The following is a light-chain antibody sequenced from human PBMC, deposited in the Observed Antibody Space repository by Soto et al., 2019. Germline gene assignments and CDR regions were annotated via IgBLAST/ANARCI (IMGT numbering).Light chain of an antibody. V-gene: IGKV3-20*01. CDR2: GAS. CDR1: QTVTSNY. J-gene: IGKJ1*01. CDR3: QQYGASTWK. Sequence: EIVLTQSPGTLSLSPGERATPSCRASQTVTSNYLTWYQQRPGQAPRVLIFGASDRATGIPDRFRGSGSGTDFTLTIRRLEPEDFAVYYCQQYGASTWKFGQGTKV.